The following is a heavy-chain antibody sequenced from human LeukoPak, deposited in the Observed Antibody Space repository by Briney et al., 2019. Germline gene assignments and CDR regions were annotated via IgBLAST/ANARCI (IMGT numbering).Heavy chain of an antibody. CDR3: ARRFDY. CDR1: GFTFSSYG. CDR2: ISESSDTI. V-gene: IGHV3-48*01. J-gene: IGHJ4*02. Sequence: GGSLRLSCAASGFTFSSYGMHWVRQAPGKGLEWISYISESSDTIYYADSVKGRFTISGDNAKNSLYLQMNSLRAEDTALYYCARRFDYWGQGTLVTVSS.